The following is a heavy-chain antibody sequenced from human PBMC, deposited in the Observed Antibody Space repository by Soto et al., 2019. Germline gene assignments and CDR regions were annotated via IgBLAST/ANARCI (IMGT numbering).Heavy chain of an antibody. D-gene: IGHD3-3*01. CDR3: ARDPYPLRFLEWLSSGYYGMDV. J-gene: IGHJ6*02. V-gene: IGHV1-46*01. CDR2: INPSGGST. Sequence: ASVKVSGKSSGYTFTSYYMHCVRQAPGQGLEWMGLINPSGGSTSYAQKFQGRVTMTRDTSTSTVYMELSSLRSEDTAVYYCARDPYPLRFLEWLSSGYYGMDVWGQGTTVTVSS. CDR1: GYTFTSYY.